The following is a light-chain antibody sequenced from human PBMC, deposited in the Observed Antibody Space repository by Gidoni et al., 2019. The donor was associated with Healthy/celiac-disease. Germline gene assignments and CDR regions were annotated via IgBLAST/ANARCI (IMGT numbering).Light chain of an antibody. Sequence: EIVLTQSPGTLSLSPGERATLSCRASQSVGSSYLAWYQQKPGQAPRLLIYGASSRATGIPDRFSGSGSGTDFTLTISRLEPEDFAVYYCQQYGSSPVFGGGTKVEIK. CDR1: QSVGSSY. CDR3: QQYGSSPV. J-gene: IGKJ4*01. V-gene: IGKV3-20*01. CDR2: GAS.